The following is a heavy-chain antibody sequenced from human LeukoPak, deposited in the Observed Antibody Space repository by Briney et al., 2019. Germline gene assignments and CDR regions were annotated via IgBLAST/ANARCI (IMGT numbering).Heavy chain of an antibody. J-gene: IGHJ4*02. CDR3: AREGGGYFEG. D-gene: IGHD3-9*01. CDR1: GGSFSGYY. Sequence: PSETLSLTCAVYGGSFSGYYWSWIRQPPGKGLEWIGEINHSGSTNYNPSLKSRVTKSVDTSKNQFSLKLSSVTAADTAVYYCAREGGGYFEGWGQGTLVTVSS. V-gene: IGHV4-34*01. CDR2: INHSGST.